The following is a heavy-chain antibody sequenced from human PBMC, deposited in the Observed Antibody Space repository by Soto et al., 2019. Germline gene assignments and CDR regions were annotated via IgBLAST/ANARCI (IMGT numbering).Heavy chain of an antibody. J-gene: IGHJ4*02. D-gene: IGHD4-17*01. CDR3: ARDYGDYSGDY. Sequence: QVQLVQSGAEVKKPGASVKVSCKASGYTFSSYDINWVRQATGQGLEWMGWMIRNSGKIGYAQKFQGRLTMTRNTSISTAYMELSSLRSEDTAVYYCARDYGDYSGDYWGQGPLVTVSS. CDR1: GYTFSSYD. CDR2: MIRNSGKI. V-gene: IGHV1-8*01.